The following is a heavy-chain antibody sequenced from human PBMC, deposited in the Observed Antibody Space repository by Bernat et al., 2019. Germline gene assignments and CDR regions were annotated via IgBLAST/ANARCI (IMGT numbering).Heavy chain of an antibody. CDR2: ISAYNGNT. J-gene: IGHJ3*02. Sequence: QVQLVQSGAEVKKPGASVKVSCKASGYTFTSYGISWVRQAPGQGLEWMGWISAYNGNTNYAQKLQGRVTMTTDTSTSTAYMELRSLRSDDTAVYYCARSPPEVDYGGNQIAFDIWGQGTMVTVSS. CDR3: ARSPPEVDYGGNQIAFDI. CDR1: GYTFTSYG. D-gene: IGHD4-17*01. V-gene: IGHV1-18*01.